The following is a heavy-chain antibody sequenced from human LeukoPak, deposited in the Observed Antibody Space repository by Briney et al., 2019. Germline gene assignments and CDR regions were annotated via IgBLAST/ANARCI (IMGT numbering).Heavy chain of an antibody. Sequence: GGSLRLSCAASGFTFSNAWMSWVRQAPGKGLEWVGRIKSKTDGGTTDYAAPVKGRFTISRDDSKNTLYLQMNSLKTEDTAVYYCTTDPLYYYYYGMDVWGQGTTVTVSS. J-gene: IGHJ6*02. CDR1: GFTFSNAW. CDR2: IKSKTDGGTT. V-gene: IGHV3-15*01. CDR3: TTDPLYYYYYGMDV.